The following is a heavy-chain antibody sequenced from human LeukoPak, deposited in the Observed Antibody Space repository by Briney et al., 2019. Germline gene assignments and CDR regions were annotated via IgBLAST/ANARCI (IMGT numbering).Heavy chain of an antibody. CDR1: GGSISRSGYS. V-gene: IGHV4-30-4*07. J-gene: IGHJ4*02. Sequence: SETLSLTCAVSGGSISRSGYSWSWIRQPPGKGLEWIGYIYYTGSTYYNPSLKSRLTISLDTSKNQFSLKLSSVTAAGTAVYYCARAMGYFDWSIFDYWGQGTLVTVSS. CDR3: ARAMGYFDWSIFDY. D-gene: IGHD3-9*01. CDR2: IYYTGST.